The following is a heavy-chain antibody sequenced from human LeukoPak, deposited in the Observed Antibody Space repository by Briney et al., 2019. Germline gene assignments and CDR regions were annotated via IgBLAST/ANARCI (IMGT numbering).Heavy chain of an antibody. D-gene: IGHD2-8*01. V-gene: IGHV4-59*08. CDR1: GGSISSYY. CDR2: VYYSGST. CDR3: ARSCTNGVCYRY. J-gene: IGHJ4*02. Sequence: SETLSLTCTVSGGSISSYYWSWIRQPPGKGLEWIGYVYYSGSTNYNPSPKSRVTISIDTSKNQFSLKLSSVTAADTAVYYCARSCTNGVCYRYWGQGTLVTVSS.